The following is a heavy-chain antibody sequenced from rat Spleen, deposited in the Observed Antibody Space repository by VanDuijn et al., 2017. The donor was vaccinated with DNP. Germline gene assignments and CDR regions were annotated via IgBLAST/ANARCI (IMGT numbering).Heavy chain of an antibody. J-gene: IGHJ4*01. V-gene: IGHV5-7*01. D-gene: IGHD1-1*01. CDR2: IIYNSGST. CDR1: GFTFSDYA. Sequence: EVHLVESGGGLVQPGRSLKLSCAASGFTFSDYAMAWVRQSPKKGLEWVATIIYNSGSTFYRDSVKGRFSVSRDNAKSTLFLQMASLRSEDTATYYCARLRLEWEVRAMDAWGQGTSVTVSS. CDR3: ARLRLEWEVRAMDA.